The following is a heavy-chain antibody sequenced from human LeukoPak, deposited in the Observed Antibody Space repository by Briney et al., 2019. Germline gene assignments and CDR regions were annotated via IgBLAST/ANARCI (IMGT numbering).Heavy chain of an antibody. CDR3: ARTLSDNSGNDY. CDR2: IYYSGST. J-gene: IGHJ4*02. CDR1: GGSISSYY. V-gene: IGHV4-59*08. Sequence: SETLSLTCTVSGGSISSYYWSWIRQPPGKGLEWIGYIYYSGSTNYNPPLRSRVTISVETSKNQFPLKLSSVTAADTAVYYCARTLSDNSGNDYWGQGTLVTVSS. D-gene: IGHD3-22*01.